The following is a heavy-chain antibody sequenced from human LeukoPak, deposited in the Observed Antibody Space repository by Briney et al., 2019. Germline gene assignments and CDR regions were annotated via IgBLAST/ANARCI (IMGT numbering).Heavy chain of an antibody. D-gene: IGHD5-12*01. CDR2: INPNSGGT. CDR3: ARDVEIVGTIPGY. Sequence: GASVKVSCKASGYTLTGYYMHWVRQAPGQGLEWMGWINPNSGGTNYAQKFQGRVTMTRDTSISTAYMELSRLRSDDTAVYYCARDVEIVGTIPGYWGPGALVTVSS. V-gene: IGHV1-2*02. CDR1: GYTLTGYY. J-gene: IGHJ4*02.